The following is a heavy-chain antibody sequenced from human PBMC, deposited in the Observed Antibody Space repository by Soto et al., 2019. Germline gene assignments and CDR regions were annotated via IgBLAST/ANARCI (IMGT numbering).Heavy chain of an antibody. Sequence: GGSLRLSCAASGFTFNSYAMTWVRQAPGKGLEWVSTISAGSSSTYYADSVKGRFTISRDNSKDTLFLQMNSLRSEDTAVYYCAKTGVSGTYYTPAHIDYLGQGTLVTVSS. J-gene: IGHJ4*02. V-gene: IGHV3-23*01. CDR2: ISAGSSST. D-gene: IGHD3-10*01. CDR3: AKTGVSGTYYTPAHIDY. CDR1: GFTFNSYA.